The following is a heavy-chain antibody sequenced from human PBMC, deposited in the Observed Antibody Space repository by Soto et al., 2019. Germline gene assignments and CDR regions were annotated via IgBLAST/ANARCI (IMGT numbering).Heavy chain of an antibody. CDR2: INPNGGST. D-gene: IGHD5-12*01. J-gene: IGHJ4*02. CDR3: TRWLASGDY. V-gene: IGHV1-46*03. CDR1: GYIFTNFY. Sequence: QVQLVQPGAEVKKPGASVKFSCKASGYIFTNFYIHWVRQAPGQGLEWIGIINPNGGSTNYAQNFQGRITMTRDTATSTVYMDLSSWRSEDTAVYYCTRWLASGDYWGQGTLITVSS.